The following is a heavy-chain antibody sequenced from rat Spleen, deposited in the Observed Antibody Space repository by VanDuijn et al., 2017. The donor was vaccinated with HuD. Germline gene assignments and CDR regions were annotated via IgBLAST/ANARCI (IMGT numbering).Heavy chain of an antibody. V-gene: IGHV5-31*01. Sequence: EVQLVESGGGLVQPGRSLKLSCEASGFTFNTYWMSWIRQAPGKGLEWIASISNTGGSFSYADSVKGRFSISRDDAKSTLYLQMDSLRSEDTATYYCARLYYYYFDYWGQGVMVTVSS. CDR1: GFTFNTYW. D-gene: IGHD1-1*01. CDR2: ISNTGGSF. CDR3: ARLYYYYFDY. J-gene: IGHJ2*01.